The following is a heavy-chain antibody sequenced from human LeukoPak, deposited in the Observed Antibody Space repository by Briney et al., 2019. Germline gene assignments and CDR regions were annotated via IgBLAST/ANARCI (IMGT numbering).Heavy chain of an antibody. Sequence: PGGSLRLSCAASGFTFSSYWMSWVRQAPGKGLEWVANIKQDGSEKYYVDSVKGRFTISRDNAKNSLYLQMNSLRAEDTAVYYCARTISDYYGSGSYYTTLYYFDYWGQGTLVTVSS. J-gene: IGHJ4*02. D-gene: IGHD3-10*01. CDR3: ARTISDYYGSGSYYTTLYYFDY. CDR2: IKQDGSEK. CDR1: GFTFSSYW. V-gene: IGHV3-7*01.